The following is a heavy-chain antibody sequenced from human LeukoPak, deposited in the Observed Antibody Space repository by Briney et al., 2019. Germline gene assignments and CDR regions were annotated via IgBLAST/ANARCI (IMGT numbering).Heavy chain of an antibody. CDR3: ARDGYYGPRPPYYYYYYGMDV. CDR2: ISAYNGNT. CDR1: GYTFTSYG. J-gene: IGHJ6*04. V-gene: IGHV1-18*04. D-gene: IGHD2/OR15-2a*01. Sequence: ASVKVSCKASGYTFTSYGISWVRRAPGQGLEWMGWISAYNGNTNYAQKLQGRVTMTTDTSTSTAYMELRSLRSDDTAVYYCARDGYYGPRPPYYYYYYGMDVWGKGTTVTVSS.